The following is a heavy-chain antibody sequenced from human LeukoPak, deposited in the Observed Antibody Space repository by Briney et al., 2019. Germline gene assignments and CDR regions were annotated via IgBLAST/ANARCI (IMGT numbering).Heavy chain of an antibody. V-gene: IGHV1-69*04. CDR2: IIPILGIA. J-gene: IGHJ4*02. CDR1: GGTFSSYA. CDR3: ARRNYDSSGYPPHFDY. Sequence: SVKVSCKASGGTFSSYAISWVRQAPGQGLEWMGRIIPILGIANYAQKFQGRVTITADKSTSTAYMELSSLRSEDTAVYYCARRNYDSSGYPPHFDYWGQGTLVTVSS. D-gene: IGHD3-22*01.